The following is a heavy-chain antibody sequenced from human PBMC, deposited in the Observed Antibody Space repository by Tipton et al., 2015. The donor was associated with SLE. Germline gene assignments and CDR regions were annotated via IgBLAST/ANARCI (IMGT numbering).Heavy chain of an antibody. CDR2: INHSGSP. V-gene: IGHV4-34*01. Sequence: LRLSCAVYGGSFSGYYWSWIRQPPGKGLEWIGEINHSGSPNYNPSLKSRITISVDTSKNQFSLKLSSVTAADTAVYYCARAQRLVRWLDPWGQGTLVTVSS. CDR3: ARAQRLVRWLDP. J-gene: IGHJ5*02. D-gene: IGHD6-13*01. CDR1: GGSFSGYY.